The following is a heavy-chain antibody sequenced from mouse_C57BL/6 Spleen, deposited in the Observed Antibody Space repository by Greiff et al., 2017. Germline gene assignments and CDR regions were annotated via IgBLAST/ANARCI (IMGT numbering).Heavy chain of an antibody. D-gene: IGHD1-1*01. V-gene: IGHV5-15*01. J-gene: IGHJ4*01. CDR1: GFTFSDYG. CDR3: ARRGTTVVATDYYAMDY. CDR2: ISNLAYSI. Sequence: VQLKESGGGLVQPGGSLKLSCAASGFTFSDYGMAWVRQAPRKGPEWVAFISNLAYSIYYADTVTGRFTISRENAKNTLYLEMSSLRSEDTAMYYCARRGTTVVATDYYAMDYWGQGTSVTVSS.